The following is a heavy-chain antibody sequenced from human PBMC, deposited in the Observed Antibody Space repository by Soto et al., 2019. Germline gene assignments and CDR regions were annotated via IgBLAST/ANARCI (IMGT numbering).Heavy chain of an antibody. CDR3: ASSAAGYSSSWYRYKYYYGMDL. D-gene: IGHD6-13*01. Sequence: ASVKVSCKASGYTFTSYDINWVRQATGQGLEWMGWMNPNSGNTGYAQKFQGRVTMTRNTSISTAYMELSSLRSEDTAVYYCASSAAGYSSSWYRYKYYYGMDLWGQGTTVTVSS. V-gene: IGHV1-8*01. CDR2: MNPNSGNT. CDR1: GYTFTSYD. J-gene: IGHJ6*02.